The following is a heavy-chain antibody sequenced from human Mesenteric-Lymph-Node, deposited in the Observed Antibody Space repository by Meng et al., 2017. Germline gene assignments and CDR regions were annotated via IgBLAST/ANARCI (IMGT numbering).Heavy chain of an antibody. Sequence: QGKLREPGPGLVKPSQTLSLTCTVSGGSISSGGYYWSWIRQHPGKGLEWIGCIYYSGSTYYNPSLKGRVTISVDTSKNQFSLKLSSVTAADTAVYYCARDRPYYYDSSGYYSDNWFDPWGQGTLVTVSS. CDR1: GGSISSGGYY. CDR2: IYYSGST. D-gene: IGHD3-22*01. CDR3: ARDRPYYYDSSGYYSDNWFDP. J-gene: IGHJ5*02. V-gene: IGHV4-31*03.